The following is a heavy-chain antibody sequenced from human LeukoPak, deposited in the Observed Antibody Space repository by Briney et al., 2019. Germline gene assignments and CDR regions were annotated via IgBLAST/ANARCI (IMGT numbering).Heavy chain of an antibody. J-gene: IGHJ3*02. CDR3: ARDQYSGHWFYAFDI. CDR2: ISSSISTK. V-gene: IGHV3-48*02. CDR1: GFNLSSYE. D-gene: IGHD6-19*01. Sequence: GGSLRLSCAASGFNLSSYEMNWVRQTPGKGLEWVSYISSSISTKYYADSVKGRFAISRDNAKNSLYLQMNSLRDEDTAVYYCARDQYSGHWFYAFDIWGQGTMVTVSS.